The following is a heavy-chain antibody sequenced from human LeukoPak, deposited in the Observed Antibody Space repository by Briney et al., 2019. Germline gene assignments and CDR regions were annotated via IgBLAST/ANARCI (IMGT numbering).Heavy chain of an antibody. CDR1: GSTFTNNW. CDR3: ARVSGGAFDV. CDR2: ISHDGSST. D-gene: IGHD2-15*01. V-gene: IGHV3-74*01. J-gene: IGHJ3*01. Sequence: PGGSLRLSCAASGSTFTNNWMHWVRQAPTRGLVWVSRISHDGSSTNYADSVKGRFTISRDNTKNTLYLQMNSLRADDTAVYYCARVSGGAFDVWGQGTLVTVSS.